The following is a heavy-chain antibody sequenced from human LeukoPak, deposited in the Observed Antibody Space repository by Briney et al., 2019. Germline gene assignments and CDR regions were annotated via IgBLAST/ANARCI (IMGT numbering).Heavy chain of an antibody. Sequence: PSETLSLTCTVSGGSISSYYWNWIRQPPGKGLEWIGNIQYSGSTNYNPSLKSRVTMSVDTSKNQFSLKLSSVTAADTAVYYCARNGRVVAATRAGRDWFDPWGQGTLVTVSS. V-gene: IGHV4-59*12. CDR1: GGSISSYY. J-gene: IGHJ5*02. D-gene: IGHD2-15*01. CDR2: IQYSGST. CDR3: ARNGRVVAATRAGRDWFDP.